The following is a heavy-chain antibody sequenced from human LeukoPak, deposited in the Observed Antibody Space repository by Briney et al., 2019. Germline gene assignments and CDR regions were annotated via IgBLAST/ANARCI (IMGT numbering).Heavy chain of an antibody. D-gene: IGHD3-10*01. J-gene: IGHJ5*02. CDR1: GYTFTSYR. CDR3: ARAKRKSMVRGVIIEGNWFGP. V-gene: IGHV1-18*04. Sequence: ASVTVSCQSCGYTFTSYRISGVGQAGGQGLDGMGWSSAYKCNTNYAQKLQGRVTMTTDTSTSKAYMELRSLRSDDTAVYYCARAKRKSMVRGVIIEGNWFGPWGQGTLVTVSS. CDR2: SSAYKCNT.